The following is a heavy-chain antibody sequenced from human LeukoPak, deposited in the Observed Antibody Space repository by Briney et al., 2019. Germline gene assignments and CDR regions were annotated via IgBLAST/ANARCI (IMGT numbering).Heavy chain of an antibody. CDR2: IRYDGSNK. Sequence: GGSLRLSCAASGFTFSSYGMHWVRQAPGKGLEGVAGIRYDGSNKYYADSVKGRFTISRDNSKNTLYLQMNRRRAEDTAVYYCAKDRGAFGGVIVVDYWRQGTLVTVSS. D-gene: IGHD3-16*02. V-gene: IGHV3-30*02. CDR1: GFTFSSYG. CDR3: AKDRGAFGGVIVVDY. J-gene: IGHJ4*02.